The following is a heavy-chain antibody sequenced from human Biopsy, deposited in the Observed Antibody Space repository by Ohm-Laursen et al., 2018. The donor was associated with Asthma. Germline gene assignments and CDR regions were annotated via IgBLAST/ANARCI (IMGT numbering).Heavy chain of an antibody. J-gene: IGHJ4*02. CDR1: YGSITRGGYY. CDR2: IYYSGST. Sequence: SQTLSLTCTASYGSITRGGYYWTWIRQHPGKGLEWIGFIYYSGSTYYNPSLKSRVSISIDTSKNQFSLKLSSVTAADTAVYYCARAQDYYDSRGYYRSFDYWGQGTLVTVSS. D-gene: IGHD3-22*01. V-gene: IGHV4-31*03. CDR3: ARAQDYYDSRGYYRSFDY.